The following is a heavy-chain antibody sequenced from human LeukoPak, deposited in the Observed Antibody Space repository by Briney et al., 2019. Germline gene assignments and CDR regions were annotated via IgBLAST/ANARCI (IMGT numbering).Heavy chain of an antibody. CDR1: GYTFTSYG. D-gene: IGHD6-13*01. CDR3: ARVQISSSWYGPQYYFDY. V-gene: IGHV1-8*01. CDR2: MNPNSGNT. J-gene: IGHJ4*02. Sequence: ASVKVSCKASGYTFTSYGINWVRQATGQGLEWMGWMNPNSGNTGYAQKFQGRVTMTRNTSISTAYMELSSLRSEDTAVYYCARVQISSSWYGPQYYFDYWGQETLVTVSS.